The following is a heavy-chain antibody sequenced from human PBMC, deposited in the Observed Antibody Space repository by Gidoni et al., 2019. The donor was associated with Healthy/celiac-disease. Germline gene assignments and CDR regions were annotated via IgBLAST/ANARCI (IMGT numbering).Heavy chain of an antibody. V-gene: IGHV4-4*07. D-gene: IGHD6-13*01. J-gene: IGHJ5*02. CDR1: GGSISSYY. CDR3: ARDIKDSSSWYVSSFGVPAWFDP. CDR2: IYTSEST. Sequence: QVQLQESGPGLVKPSETLSLTCTVSGGSISSYYWSWIRQPAGKGLEWIGRIYTSESTNYNPSLKSRVTMSVDTSKNQFSLKLSSVTAADTAVYYCARDIKDSSSWYVSSFGVPAWFDPWGQGTLVTVSS.